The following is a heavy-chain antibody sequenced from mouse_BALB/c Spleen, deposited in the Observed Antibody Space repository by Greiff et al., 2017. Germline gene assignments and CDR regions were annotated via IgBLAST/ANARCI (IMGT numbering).Heavy chain of an antibody. CDR2: IDPENGNT. V-gene: IGHV14-1*02. CDR1: GFNIKDYY. J-gene: IGHJ1*01. CDR3: ASYDRYFDV. Sequence: EVQLQQSGAELVRPGALVKLSCKASGFNIKDYYMHWVKQRPEQGLEWIGWIDPENGNTIYDPKFQGKASITADTSSNTAYLQLSSLTSEDTAVYYCASYDRYFDVWGAGTTVTVSS. D-gene: IGHD2-3*01.